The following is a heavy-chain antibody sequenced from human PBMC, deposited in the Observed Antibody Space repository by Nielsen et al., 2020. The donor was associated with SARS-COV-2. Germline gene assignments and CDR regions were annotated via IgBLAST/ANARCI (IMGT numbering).Heavy chain of an antibody. J-gene: IGHJ4*02. D-gene: IGHD5-12*01. CDR3: AVGGYSGYDWAY. Sequence: SVKVSCKASGYTFTSYGISWVRQAPGQGLEWMGGIIPIFGTANYAQKFQGRVTITADESTSTAYMELSSLRSEDTAVYYCAVGGYSGYDWAYWGQGTLVTVSS. CDR1: GYTFTSYG. V-gene: IGHV1-69*13. CDR2: IIPIFGTA.